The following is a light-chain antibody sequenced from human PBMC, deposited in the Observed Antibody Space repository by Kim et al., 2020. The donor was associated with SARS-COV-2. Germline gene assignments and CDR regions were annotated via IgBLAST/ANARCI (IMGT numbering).Light chain of an antibody. CDR3: QQANNFPYT. J-gene: IGKJ2*01. CDR1: QGVSSR. V-gene: IGKV1-12*01. Sequence: ASVGDRVAITCRASQGVSSRVAWYQQKPGKAPKLLIYAANNLQSGVPSRFSGSGYGTDFTLTISSLQPEDFATYYCQQANNFPYTFGQGTKLEI. CDR2: AAN.